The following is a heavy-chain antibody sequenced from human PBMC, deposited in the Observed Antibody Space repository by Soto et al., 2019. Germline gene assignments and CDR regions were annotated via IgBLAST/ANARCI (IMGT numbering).Heavy chain of an antibody. V-gene: IGHV3-30*18. D-gene: IGHD3-3*01. CDR2: ISYDGSNK. Sequence: GGSLRLSCAASGFTFSSYGMHWVRQAPGKGLEWVAVISYDGSNKYYADSVKGRFTISRDNSKNTLYLQMNSLRAEDTAVYYCAKDPHYDLWSGYTNCMDDWGQGTTVTVSS. CDR1: GFTFSSYG. CDR3: AKDPHYDLWSGYTNCMDD. J-gene: IGHJ6*02.